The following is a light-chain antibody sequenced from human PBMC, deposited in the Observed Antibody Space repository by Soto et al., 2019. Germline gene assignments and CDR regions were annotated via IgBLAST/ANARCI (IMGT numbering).Light chain of an antibody. Sequence: EIGLTQSAGTLSLSPGERATLSCWTSQSVSNYLAWYQQKPGQAPRLLIYDASNRAIGIPARFSGSGSGTEFTLTISSLQSEDFAVYYCQQYKNWLTWTFGQGTKVDIK. CDR1: QSVSNY. V-gene: IGKV3D-15*01. CDR3: QQYKNWLTWT. CDR2: DAS. J-gene: IGKJ1*01.